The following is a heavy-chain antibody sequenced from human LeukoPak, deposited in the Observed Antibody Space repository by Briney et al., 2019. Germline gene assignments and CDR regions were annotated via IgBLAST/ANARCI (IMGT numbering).Heavy chain of an antibody. J-gene: IGHJ5*02. D-gene: IGHD5-18*01. CDR3: AKDKYSPNINDRFDP. CDR1: GFTFSSYA. Sequence: GGYLRLSCAASGFTFSSYAMSWVRQAPGKGLERVSAISGSGGSTYYADSVKGRFIISRDNSKNTLYLQMNSLRAEDTAVYYCAKDKYSPNINDRFDPWAREPWSPSPQ. V-gene: IGHV3-23*01. CDR2: ISGSGGST.